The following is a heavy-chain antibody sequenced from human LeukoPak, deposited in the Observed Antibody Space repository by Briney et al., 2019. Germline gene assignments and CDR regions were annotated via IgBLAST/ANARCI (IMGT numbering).Heavy chain of an antibody. D-gene: IGHD4-17*01. Sequence: GGSLRLSGATSGFTVSSNYMSWVRQAPGKGLEWVSVIYSGGSTDYADAVKGRFTISRDNSKNTLYLQMNGLRAEDTAVYYCARTKYGDYPFDYWGQGTLVTVPS. V-gene: IGHV3-53*01. CDR3: ARTKYGDYPFDY. J-gene: IGHJ4*02. CDR2: IYSGGST. CDR1: GFTVSSNY.